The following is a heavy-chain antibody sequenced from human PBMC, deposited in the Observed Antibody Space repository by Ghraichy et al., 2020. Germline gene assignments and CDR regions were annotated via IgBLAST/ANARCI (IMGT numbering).Heavy chain of an antibody. CDR3: ARDPGLFTIFGVVKGMDV. J-gene: IGHJ6*03. CDR2: IWYDGSNK. V-gene: IGHV3-33*01. Sequence: GESLNISCAASGFTFSSYGMHWVRQAPGKGLEWVAVIWYDGSNKYYADSVKGRFTISRDNSKNTLYLQMNSLRAEDTAVYYCARDPGLFTIFGVVKGMDVWGKGTTVTVSS. D-gene: IGHD3-3*01. CDR1: GFTFSSYG.